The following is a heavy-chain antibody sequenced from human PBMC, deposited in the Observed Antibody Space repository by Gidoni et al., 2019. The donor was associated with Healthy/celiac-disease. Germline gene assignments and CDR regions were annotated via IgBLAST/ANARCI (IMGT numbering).Heavy chain of an antibody. Sequence: QLQLPEPGPGLVTPSETLSLTCTVSRASISSSSYYWGWIRQPPGKGLEWIGSIYYSGSTYYSPSLKSRVTISVDTSKNQFSLKLSAVTAADTAVYYCARPVAAEYFDYWGQGTLVTVSS. J-gene: IGHJ4*02. CDR3: ARPVAAEYFDY. CDR1: RASISSSSYY. D-gene: IGHD6-13*01. CDR2: IYYSGST. V-gene: IGHV4-39*01.